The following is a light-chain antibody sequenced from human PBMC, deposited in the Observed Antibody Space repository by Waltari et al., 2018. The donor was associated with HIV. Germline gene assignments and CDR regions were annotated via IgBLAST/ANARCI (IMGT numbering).Light chain of an antibody. CDR1: SSDVGGYNL. CDR2: EVS. J-gene: IGLJ2*01. CDR3: CAYAGSTTYVI. Sequence: QPALPHPAPVSGSPGQSITISFTGTSSDVGGYNLVSWYQQHPGKAPKLMIYEVSKRPSGVSNRFSGSKSGNTASLTISGLQAEDEADYYCCAYAGSTTYVIFGGGTKLTVL. V-gene: IGLV2-23*02.